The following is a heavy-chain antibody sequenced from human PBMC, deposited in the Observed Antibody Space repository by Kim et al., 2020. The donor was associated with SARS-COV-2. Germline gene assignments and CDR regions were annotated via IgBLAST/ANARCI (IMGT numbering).Heavy chain of an antibody. V-gene: IGHV3-21*01. CDR2: ISSSSSYI. D-gene: IGHD2-2*02. CDR3: ASTPCDTRYYYYGMDV. CDR1: GFTLSSYS. Sequence: GGSLRLSCAASGFTLSSYSMNWVRQAPGKGLEWVSSISSSSSYIYYADSVKGRFTISRDNAKNSLYLQMNSQRAEDTAVAYCASTPCDTRYYYYGMDVWGQGTTVTVAS. J-gene: IGHJ6*02.